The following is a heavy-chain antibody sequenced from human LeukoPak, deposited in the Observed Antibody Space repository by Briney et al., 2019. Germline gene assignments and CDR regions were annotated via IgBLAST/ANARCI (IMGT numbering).Heavy chain of an antibody. Sequence: SETLSLTCTVSGGSISSYYWSWIRQPPGKGLEWIGYIYTSGSTNYNPSLKSRVTISVDTSKNQFSLKLSSVTAADTAVYYCARPYSGKNDAFDIRGQGTMVTVSS. D-gene: IGHD1-26*01. CDR3: ARPYSGKNDAFDI. CDR2: IYTSGST. J-gene: IGHJ3*02. V-gene: IGHV4-4*09. CDR1: GGSISSYY.